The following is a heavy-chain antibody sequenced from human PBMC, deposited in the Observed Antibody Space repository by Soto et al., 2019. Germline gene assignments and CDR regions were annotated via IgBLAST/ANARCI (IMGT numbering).Heavy chain of an antibody. CDR3: AKMSRARDSGSYYG. CDR1: GFTFSSYA. J-gene: IGHJ4*02. Sequence: GGSLRLSCAASGFTFSSYAMSWVRQAPGKGLEWVSAISGSGGSTYYADSVKGRFTISRDNSKNTLYLQMNSLRAEDTAVYYCAKMSRARDSGSYYGWGQGTLVTVSS. D-gene: IGHD1-26*01. CDR2: ISGSGGST. V-gene: IGHV3-23*01.